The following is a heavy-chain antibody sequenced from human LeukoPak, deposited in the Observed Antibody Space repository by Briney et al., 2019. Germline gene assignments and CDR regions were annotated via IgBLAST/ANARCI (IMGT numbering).Heavy chain of an antibody. D-gene: IGHD3-22*01. V-gene: IGHV1-8*03. J-gene: IGHJ4*02. CDR3: ARVRPYYDSSGYAYYFDY. CDR2: MNPNSGNT. CDR1: GYTFTSYD. Sequence: ASVKVSCKASGYTFTSYDINWVRQATGQGLEWMGWMNPNSGNTGYAQKFQGRVTITRNTSISTAYMELSSLRSEDTAVYYCARVRPYYDSSGYAYYFDYWGQGTLVTVSS.